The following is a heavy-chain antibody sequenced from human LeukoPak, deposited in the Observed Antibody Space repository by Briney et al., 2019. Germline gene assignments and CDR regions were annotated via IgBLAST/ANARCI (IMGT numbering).Heavy chain of an antibody. Sequence: GGSLRLSCAASGFTFSSYAMSWVRQAPGKGLEWDSAISRSGGSTYYADSVKGRFTISRDNSKNTLYLQMNSLRADDTAVYYCASASSWYNYFDYWGQGTLVTVSS. CDR1: GFTFSSYA. D-gene: IGHD6-13*01. CDR2: ISRSGGST. CDR3: ASASSWYNYFDY. J-gene: IGHJ4*02. V-gene: IGHV3-23*01.